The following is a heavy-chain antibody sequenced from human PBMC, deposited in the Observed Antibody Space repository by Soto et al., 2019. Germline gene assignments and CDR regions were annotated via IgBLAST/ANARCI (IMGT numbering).Heavy chain of an antibody. CDR3: TRRDSGAFDV. V-gene: IGHV3-11*01. CDR1: GFTFRYYY. CDR2: ISHSGKTI. Sequence: GGSLRLSCATSGFTFRYYYFSCIRQAPGKGLEWISYISHSGKTIYYADSVKGRFTISRDDSKNTLYLQMNSLRAEDTARYYCTRRDSGAFDVGAHGTMVPVSS. J-gene: IGHJ3*01.